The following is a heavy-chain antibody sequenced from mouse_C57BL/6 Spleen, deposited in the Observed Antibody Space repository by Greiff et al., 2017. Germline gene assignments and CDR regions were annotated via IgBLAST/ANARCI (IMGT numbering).Heavy chain of an antibody. D-gene: IGHD1-1*01. J-gene: IGHJ3*01. CDR1: GYAFSSSW. CDR3: AGDYGRGD. Sequence: QVQLQQSGPELVKPGASVKISCKASGYAFSSSWMNWVKQRPGKGLEWIGRIYPGDGDTNYNGKFKGRATLTADKSSSTAYRQLSSRTSEDSAVYFCAGDYGRGDWGQGTLVTVSA. CDR2: IYPGDGDT. V-gene: IGHV1-82*01.